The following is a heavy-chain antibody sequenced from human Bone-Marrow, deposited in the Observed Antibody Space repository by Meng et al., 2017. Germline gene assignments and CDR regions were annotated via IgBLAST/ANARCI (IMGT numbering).Heavy chain of an antibody. CDR3: ARDPNHGDPGVRDF. CDR2: INLDGSDK. Sequence: GESLKISCVASGFSFTSYHMTWVRQAPGKGLEWVANINLDGSDKAYADSVKGRFTISRDNSQNSLYLQIHSLRAEDTAVYYCARDPNHGDPGVRDFWGQGTLVTVSS. J-gene: IGHJ4*02. CDR1: GFSFTSYH. V-gene: IGHV3-7*01. D-gene: IGHD4-17*01.